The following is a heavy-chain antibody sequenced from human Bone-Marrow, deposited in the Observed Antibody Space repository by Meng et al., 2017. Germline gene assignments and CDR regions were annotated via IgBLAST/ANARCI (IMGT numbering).Heavy chain of an antibody. J-gene: IGHJ3*02. Sequence: GGSLRLSCAASGFTFSSYAMSWVRQAPGKGLEWVSSISSSSSYIYYADSVKGRFTISRDNAKNSLYLQMNSLRAEDTAVYYCAREGLLWFGELLSSDDDAFDIWGQGTMVTGS. V-gene: IGHV3-21*01. CDR3: AREGLLWFGELLSSDDDAFDI. CDR1: GFTFSSYA. CDR2: ISSSSSYI. D-gene: IGHD3-10*01.